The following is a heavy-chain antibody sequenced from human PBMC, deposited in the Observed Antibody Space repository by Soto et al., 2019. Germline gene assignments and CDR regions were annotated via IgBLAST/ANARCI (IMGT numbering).Heavy chain of an antibody. CDR2: IYYSGSS. CDR3: ARANWGGAFDI. V-gene: IGHV4-31*03. D-gene: IGHD7-27*01. J-gene: IGHJ3*02. Sequence: QVQLQESGPGLVKPSQTLSLTCTVSGGSISSAGYYWSWIRQYPGKGLEWIGYIYYSGSSYYNPSLKSRVIISVDTSENQFSLNLSSVTAADTAVYYCARANWGGAFDIWGQGTMVTVSS. CDR1: GGSISSAGYY.